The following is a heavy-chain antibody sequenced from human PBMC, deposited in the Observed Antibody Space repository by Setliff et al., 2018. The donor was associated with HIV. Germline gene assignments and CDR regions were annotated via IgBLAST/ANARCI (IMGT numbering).Heavy chain of an antibody. CDR2: IFASGSS. V-gene: IGHV4-4*09. Sequence: ETLSLTCTVSGGSISSYCWNWIRQPPGKGLEWIGYIFASGSSLYNPSLQSRVSISIDTSKNQFSLKLSSVTAADTAVYYCARRIDNSGSLPAKNWFDTWGQGRLVTVSS. CDR1: GGSISSYC. CDR3: ARRIDNSGSLPAKNWFDT. J-gene: IGHJ5*02. D-gene: IGHD3-10*01.